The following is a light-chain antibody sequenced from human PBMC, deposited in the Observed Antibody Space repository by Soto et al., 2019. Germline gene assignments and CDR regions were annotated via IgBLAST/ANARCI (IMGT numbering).Light chain of an antibody. J-gene: IGLJ1*01. Sequence: QSALTQPASVSGSPGQSITISCTGTSSDVGGYNYVSWYQQHPGKAPKLMTYDVSNRPSGVSNRFSGSKSGNTASLTISGLQAEDEADYYCSSYTRSSFYVFGTGTKVTVL. CDR2: DVS. CDR1: SSDVGGYNY. V-gene: IGLV2-14*01. CDR3: SSYTRSSFYV.